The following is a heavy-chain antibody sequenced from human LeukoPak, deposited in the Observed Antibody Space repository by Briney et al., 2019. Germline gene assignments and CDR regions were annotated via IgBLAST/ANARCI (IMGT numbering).Heavy chain of an antibody. CDR2: IYYSGST. Sequence: PSETLSLTCTVSGGSISSYYWSWIRQPPGKGLEWIGYIYYSGSTNYNPSLKSRVTISVDTSKNRFSLKLSSVTAADTAVYYCARHRPESSGVTGLDAFDIWGQGTMVTVSS. V-gene: IGHV4-59*08. CDR1: GGSISSYY. J-gene: IGHJ3*02. D-gene: IGHD6-19*01. CDR3: ARHRPESSGVTGLDAFDI.